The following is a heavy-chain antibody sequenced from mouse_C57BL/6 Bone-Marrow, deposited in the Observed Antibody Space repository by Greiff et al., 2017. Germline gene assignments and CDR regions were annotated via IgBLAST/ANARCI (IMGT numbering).Heavy chain of an antibody. CDR1: GFNIKDDY. J-gene: IGHJ3*01. D-gene: IGHD2-4*01. V-gene: IGHV14-4*01. CDR2: IDPEDGDT. Sequence: VQLQQSGAELVRPGASVTLSCTASGFNIKDDYMHWVKLRPDQGLEWIGWIDPEDGDTEYASKFQGKAIITADTSSNTAYLQLSSLTSEDTAVYYCTFYYECPCAYWGEGTLDTVSA. CDR3: TFYYECPCAY.